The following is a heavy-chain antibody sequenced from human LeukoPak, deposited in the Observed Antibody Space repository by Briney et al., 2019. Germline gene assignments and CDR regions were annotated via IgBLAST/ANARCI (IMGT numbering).Heavy chain of an antibody. CDR1: GFTFSSYS. J-gene: IGHJ4*02. V-gene: IGHV3-48*02. D-gene: IGHD3-10*01. Sequence: GGSLRLSCAASGFTFSSYSMNWVRQAPGKGLEWVSYISSSSSTIYYADSVKGRFTISRDNAKNSLYLQMNSLRDEDTAVYYCARDGITMARGVILFDYWGQGTLVTVSS. CDR2: ISSSSSTI. CDR3: ARDGITMARGVILFDY.